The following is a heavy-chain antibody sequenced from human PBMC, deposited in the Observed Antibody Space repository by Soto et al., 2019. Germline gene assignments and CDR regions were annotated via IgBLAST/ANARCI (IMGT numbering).Heavy chain of an antibody. CDR1: GLTFSSYA. CDR2: ISSSADST. V-gene: IGHV3-23*01. CDR3: ANGLTTMTS. D-gene: IGHD4-17*01. Sequence: EVQLLESGGGLVQPGGSLRLSCAASGLTFSSYAMSWVRQASGKGLEWVSAISSSADSTYYADSVKGRFTISRDNFKNTLYLQMNSLRAEDTAVYYCANGLTTMTSWGQGTLVTVSS. J-gene: IGHJ5*02.